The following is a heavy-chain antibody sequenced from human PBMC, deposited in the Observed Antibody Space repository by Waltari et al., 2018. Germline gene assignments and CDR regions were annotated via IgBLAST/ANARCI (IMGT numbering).Heavy chain of an antibody. D-gene: IGHD6-19*01. V-gene: IGHV4-39*07. CDR2: IYYSGST. J-gene: IGHJ2*01. CDR1: RGSISSNSYY. CDR3: ARAKSSGWFSDL. Sequence: QLQLQESAPGLVKPSETLSLNCTVSRGSISSNSYYWGWRRQPPGKGLRWIGSIYYSGSTDYNPTLKSRVTISVDTSKNQFFLKLSSVADADTALYYCARAKSSGWFSDLWGRGTLVTVSS.